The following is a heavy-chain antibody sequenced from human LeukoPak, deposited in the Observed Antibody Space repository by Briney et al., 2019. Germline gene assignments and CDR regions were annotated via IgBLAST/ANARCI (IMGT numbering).Heavy chain of an antibody. CDR1: GFTFSSYS. Sequence: GGSLRLSCAASGFTFSSYSMNWVRQAPGKGLEWVSSISSSSSYIYYADSVKGRFTIPRDNAKNSLYLQMNSLRAEDTAVYYCARATVDCSSTSCYKYNWFDPWGQGTLVTVSS. CDR3: ARATVDCSSTSCYKYNWFDP. V-gene: IGHV3-21*01. CDR2: ISSSSSYI. D-gene: IGHD2-2*02. J-gene: IGHJ5*02.